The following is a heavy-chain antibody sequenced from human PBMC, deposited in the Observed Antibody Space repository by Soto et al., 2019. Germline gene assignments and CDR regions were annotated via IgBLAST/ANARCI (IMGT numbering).Heavy chain of an antibody. Sequence: QVQLVQSGAEVKKPGSSVKVSCKDSGGTFNTYSMFWVRQAPGQGLEWMGRIIPMLGVRNYAQRFQDRVTITADKATVTVHMELSSLRSEDTALYYCTIGSWSGEFFDIWGQGTMVTVSS. J-gene: IGHJ3*02. V-gene: IGHV1-69*02. D-gene: IGHD2-21*01. CDR3: TIGSWSGEFFDI. CDR1: GGTFNTYS. CDR2: IIPMLGVR.